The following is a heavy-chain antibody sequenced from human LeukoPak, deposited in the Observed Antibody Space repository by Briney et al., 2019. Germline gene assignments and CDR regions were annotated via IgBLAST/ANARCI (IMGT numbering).Heavy chain of an antibody. J-gene: IGHJ4*02. V-gene: IGHV3-48*03. CDR2: FSSSGSTI. D-gene: IGHD5-18*01. Sequence: GGSLRLSCAASGFTFSSYEMNWVRQAPGKGLEWVSYFSSSGSTIYYADSVKGRFTISRDNAKNSLYLQMNSLRAEDTAVYYCAREGYGFYDYWGQGTLVTVSS. CDR3: AREGYGFYDY. CDR1: GFTFSSYE.